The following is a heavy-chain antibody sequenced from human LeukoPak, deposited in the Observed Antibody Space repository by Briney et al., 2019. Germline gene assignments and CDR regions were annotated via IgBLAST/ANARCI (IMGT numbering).Heavy chain of an antibody. Sequence: SQTLSLTCTVSGGSISSGGYYWSWIRQPPGTGLEWIGSLYYSGWSTYYNPSLKSRVTISVDTSKNQFSLKLNSVTAADTAVYYCARLGCSSASCYPGNWGQGTLVTVSS. CDR1: GGSISSGGYY. D-gene: IGHD2-2*01. CDR2: LYYSGWST. V-gene: IGHV4-39*01. J-gene: IGHJ4*02. CDR3: ARLGCSSASCYPGN.